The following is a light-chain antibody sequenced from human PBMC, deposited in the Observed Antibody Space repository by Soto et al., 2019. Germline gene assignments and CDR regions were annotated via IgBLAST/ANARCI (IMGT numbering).Light chain of an antibody. J-gene: IGKJ1*01. CDR3: KQRRKWHQRWQ. V-gene: IGKV3D-20*02. Sequence: IVLAHSPVTLSLPPVERATLSCRSSHSIFNRYIAWYQQKPGQAPRLLIYGASIRGTGIPDRFSGSGSGTDFTLTIRRLEPEDFEVYYCKQRRKWHQRWQFGQGNXVEIK. CDR1: HSIFNRY. CDR2: GAS.